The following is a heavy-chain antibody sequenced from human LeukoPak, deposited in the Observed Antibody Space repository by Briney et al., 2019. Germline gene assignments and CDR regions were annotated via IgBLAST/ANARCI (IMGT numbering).Heavy chain of an antibody. Sequence: ASVKVSCKASGYSFTDYYIHWVRQAPGQGLEWMGWISAYNGNTNYAQKLQGRVTMTTDTSTSTAYMELRSLRSDDTAVYYCARDYYRLAAAGIFDSWGQGTLVTVSS. J-gene: IGHJ4*02. CDR3: ARDYYRLAAAGIFDS. CDR2: ISAYNGNT. D-gene: IGHD6-13*01. V-gene: IGHV1-18*04. CDR1: GYSFTDYY.